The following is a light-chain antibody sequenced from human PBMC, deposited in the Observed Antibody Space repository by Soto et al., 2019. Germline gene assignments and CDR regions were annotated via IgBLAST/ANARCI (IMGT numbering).Light chain of an antibody. CDR2: DVS. V-gene: IGLV2-14*01. J-gene: IGLJ2*01. CDR1: SSDVGDYKY. Sequence: QSALTQPASVSGSPGQSITISCTGTSSDVGDYKYVSWYQQHPGKAPKLMIYDVSDRPSGVSNRFSGSKSGNTASLTISGLQAEDEADYYCSSYTTSSTLVVFGGGTQLNVL. CDR3: SSYTTSSTLVV.